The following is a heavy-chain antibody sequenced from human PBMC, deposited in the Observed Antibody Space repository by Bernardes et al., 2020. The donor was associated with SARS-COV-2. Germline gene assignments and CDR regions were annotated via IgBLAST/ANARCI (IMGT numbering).Heavy chain of an antibody. D-gene: IGHD7-27*01. V-gene: IGHV4-59*01. J-gene: IGHJ6*02. CDR3: ARDRSNWGNGMDV. CDR2: IYYSEST. Sequence: SETLSLTCTVSGGSISSYYWSWIRQPPGKGLEWFGYIYYSESTNYNPSLKSRVTISVDTAKNKFSLKLSSVTASDTAVYYCARDRSNWGNGMDVWGQGSTVTVSS. CDR1: GGSISSYY.